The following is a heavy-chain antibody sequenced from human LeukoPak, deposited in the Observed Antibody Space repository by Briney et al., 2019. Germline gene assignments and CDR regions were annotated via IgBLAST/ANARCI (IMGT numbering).Heavy chain of an antibody. CDR1: GYTFTGYC. Sequence: ASVKVSCKASGYTFTGYCMHWVRQAPGQGLEWIGWINPNSGGTNYAQKFQGRVTMTRDTSISTAYMELSRLTSDDTAVYYCARGAGGGTSFMDVWGQGTTVTVSS. J-gene: IGHJ6*02. V-gene: IGHV1-2*02. CDR2: INPNSGGT. D-gene: IGHD2-2*01. CDR3: ARGAGGGTSFMDV.